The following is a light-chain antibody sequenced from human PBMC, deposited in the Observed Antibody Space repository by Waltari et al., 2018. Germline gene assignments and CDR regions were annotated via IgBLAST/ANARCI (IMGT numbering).Light chain of an antibody. V-gene: IGLV2-14*03. CDR3: SSYTTNTGV. CDR2: DVH. Sequence: QSALTQPASVSGSPGQSITISCTGTSSDVGAYNYVSWYQQHPGKAPKLIIYDVHYRPHGGSRRFSATKSGNTASLTISGLQAEDEADYYCSSYTTNTGVFGTGTMVTVL. J-gene: IGLJ1*01. CDR1: SSDVGAYNY.